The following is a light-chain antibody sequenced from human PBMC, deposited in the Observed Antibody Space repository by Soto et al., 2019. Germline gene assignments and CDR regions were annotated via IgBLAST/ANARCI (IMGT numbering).Light chain of an antibody. CDR2: EVS. CDR1: SSDVGSYNY. Sequence: QSALTQPASMSGSPGQSITISCTGTSSDVGSYNYVSWYQQHPGKAXXXXIYEVSNRPXGXSXXFXGXXXXXXXXXXXSGLQAEDEANYYCSSYTSISTRVFGGGTQLTVL. CDR3: SSYTSISTRV. V-gene: IGLV2-14*01. J-gene: IGLJ3*02.